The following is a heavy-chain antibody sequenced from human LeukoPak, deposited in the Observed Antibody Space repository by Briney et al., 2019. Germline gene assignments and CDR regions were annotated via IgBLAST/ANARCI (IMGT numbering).Heavy chain of an antibody. V-gene: IGHV3-43*01. J-gene: IGHJ4*02. CDR1: GFTFDDYT. CDR3: AKGAAVAGTGEGEYYFDY. D-gene: IGHD6-19*01. Sequence: PGGSLRLSCAASGFTFDDYTMHWVRQAPGKGLEWVSLISWDGGSTYYADSVKGRFTISRDNSKNSLYLQMNSLRTEDTALYYCAKGAAVAGTGEGEYYFDYWGQGTLVTVSS. CDR2: ISWDGGST.